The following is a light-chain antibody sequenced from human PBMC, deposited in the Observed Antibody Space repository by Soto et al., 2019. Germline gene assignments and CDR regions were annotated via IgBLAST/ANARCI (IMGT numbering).Light chain of an antibody. CDR2: RNS. J-gene: IGLJ3*02. V-gene: IGLV1-44*01. CDR3: ASWDDSLNGPWV. Sequence: QSVLTQPPSASGTPGQRVTISCSGSSSNIGSNTVNWYQQLPGAAPKLLIYRNSQRPSGVPDRFSGSKSGTSASLAISGLQSEDGADYYCASWDDSLNGPWVFGGGTQLTVL. CDR1: SSNIGSNT.